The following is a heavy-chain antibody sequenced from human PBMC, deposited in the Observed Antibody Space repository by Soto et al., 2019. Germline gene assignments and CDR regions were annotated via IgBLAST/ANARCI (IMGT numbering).Heavy chain of an antibody. Sequence: QVQLQESGPGLVKPSQTLSLTCTVFGGSISSGDYYWSWIRQPPGKGLEWIGYIYYSGSTYYNPSLKRRVTISVDTSKNQFSLKLSYVTAADTAVYYCARVGYDFWSGYYTVGGDWFDPWGQGTLVTVSS. J-gene: IGHJ5*02. CDR3: ARVGYDFWSGYYTVGGDWFDP. D-gene: IGHD3-3*01. CDR1: GGSISSGDYY. CDR2: IYYSGST. V-gene: IGHV4-30-4*01.